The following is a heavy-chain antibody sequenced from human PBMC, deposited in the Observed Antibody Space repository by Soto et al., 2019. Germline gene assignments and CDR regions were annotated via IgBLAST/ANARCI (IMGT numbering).Heavy chain of an antibody. V-gene: IGHV4-30-4*01. Sequence: PSETLSLTCTVSGGSISSGDYYWSCIRQPPGKGLEWIGYIYYSGSTYYNPSLKSRVTISVDTSKNQFSLKLSSVTAADTAVYYCARGYNWNDEFDYWGQGTLVTVSS. CDR3: ARGYNWNDEFDY. J-gene: IGHJ4*02. D-gene: IGHD1-1*01. CDR2: IYYSGST. CDR1: GGSISSGDYY.